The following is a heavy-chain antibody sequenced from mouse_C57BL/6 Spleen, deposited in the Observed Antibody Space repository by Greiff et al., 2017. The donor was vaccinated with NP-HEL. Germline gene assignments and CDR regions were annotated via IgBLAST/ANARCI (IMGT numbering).Heavy chain of an antibody. V-gene: IGHV1-64*01. CDR1: GYTFTSYW. CDR3: ASYYGSSPYYYAMDY. Sequence: QVQLKQPGAELVKPGASVKLSCKASGYTFTSYWMHWVKQRPGQGLEWIGMIHPNSGSTNYNEKFKSKATLTVDKSSSTAYMQLSSLTSEDSAVYYCASYYGSSPYYYAMDYWGQGTSVTVSS. D-gene: IGHD1-1*01. CDR2: IHPNSGST. J-gene: IGHJ4*01.